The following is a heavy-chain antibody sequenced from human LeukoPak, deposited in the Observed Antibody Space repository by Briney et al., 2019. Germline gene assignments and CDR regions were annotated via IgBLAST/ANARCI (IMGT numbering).Heavy chain of an antibody. D-gene: IGHD3-22*01. CDR3: ARGGNIGYDYNAFDL. CDR1: GFTFSTYV. CDR2: MSYDGSNK. J-gene: IGHJ3*01. Sequence: GGSLRLSCAASGFTFSTYVMHWVRQAPGKGLEWVAVMSYDGSNKNYADSVKGRFTISRDNSKNTLYLQMNSLRDEDTAVYYCARGGNIGYDYNAFDLWGQGAMVTVSS. V-gene: IGHV3-30*03.